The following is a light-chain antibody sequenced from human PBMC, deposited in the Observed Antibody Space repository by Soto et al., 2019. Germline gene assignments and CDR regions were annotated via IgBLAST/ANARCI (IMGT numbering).Light chain of an antibody. Sequence: DIQMTQSPSTLSASVGDRVTITCRASQSISSWLAWYQQKPGKAPKLLIYDASSLESGVPSRFSGSRYGTEFTLTISSLQPDDFTTYYCQQYNSYSLTFGGGTKVDIK. J-gene: IGKJ4*01. CDR2: DAS. CDR1: QSISSW. CDR3: QQYNSYSLT. V-gene: IGKV1-5*01.